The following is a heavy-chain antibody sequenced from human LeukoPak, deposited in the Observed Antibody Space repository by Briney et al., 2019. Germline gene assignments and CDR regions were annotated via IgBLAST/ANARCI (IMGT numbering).Heavy chain of an antibody. V-gene: IGHV5-51*01. J-gene: IGHJ4*02. CDR3: ARQGVGVSLDY. Sequence: GESLKISCKGAGYTFTNYWIGWARQMPGKGLEWMGIFNPGDSDSRYSPSFQGQVTISADKSINTAYLQWSSLKASDTAMYYCARQGVGVSLDYWGQGTLVTVSS. CDR2: FNPGDSDS. D-gene: IGHD2-8*01. CDR1: GYTFTNYW.